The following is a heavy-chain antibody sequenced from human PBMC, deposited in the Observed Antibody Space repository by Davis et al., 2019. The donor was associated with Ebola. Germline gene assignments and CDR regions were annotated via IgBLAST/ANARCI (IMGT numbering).Heavy chain of an antibody. V-gene: IGHV3-23*01. CDR3: AKDGQGPYYDFWSGYHFDY. CDR2: ISGSGGST. J-gene: IGHJ4*02. CDR1: GFTFSSYA. D-gene: IGHD3-3*01. Sequence: GESLKISCAASGFTFSSYAMSWVRQAPGKGLEWVSAISGSGGSTYYADSVKGRFTISRDNSKNTLYLQMNSLRAEDTAVYDCAKDGQGPYYDFWSGYHFDYWGQGTLVTVSS.